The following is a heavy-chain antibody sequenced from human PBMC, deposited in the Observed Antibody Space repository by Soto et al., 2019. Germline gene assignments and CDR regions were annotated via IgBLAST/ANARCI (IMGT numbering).Heavy chain of an antibody. V-gene: IGHV3-30*18. Sequence: QVQLVESGGGVVQPGRSLRLSCAASGFMFRTYGMHWVRQAPGKGLEWVAVISYDGSRKYYGDSVKGRFTVSRDNSKSTLSLQMNGLRPEDTAMYYCAKGAVDTAMAMAFDYWGQGTLVTVSS. CDR3: AKGAVDTAMAMAFDY. CDR2: ISYDGSRK. D-gene: IGHD5-18*01. J-gene: IGHJ4*02. CDR1: GFMFRTYG.